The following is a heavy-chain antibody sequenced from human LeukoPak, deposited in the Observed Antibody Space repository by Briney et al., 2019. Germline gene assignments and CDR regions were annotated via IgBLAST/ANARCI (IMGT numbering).Heavy chain of an antibody. CDR1: GGSFSGYY. J-gene: IGHJ4*02. Sequence: PSETLTLTCTVYGGSFSGYYWSWIRQPPGKGLEWIGEISHSGSTNYNPSRESRVPISVRTSNNQFSLKLSSVTGTDTAVYYCAMEVPREGYYDSSGFSHWGQGTLVTVSS. CDR3: AMEVPREGYYDSSGFSH. CDR2: ISHSGST. V-gene: IGHV4-34*01. D-gene: IGHD3-22*01.